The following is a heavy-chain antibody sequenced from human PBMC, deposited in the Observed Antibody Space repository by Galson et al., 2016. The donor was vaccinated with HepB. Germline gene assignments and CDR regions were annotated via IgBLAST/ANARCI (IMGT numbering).Heavy chain of an antibody. J-gene: IGHJ6*02. CDR3: ARNLIAVPRQFYYHGMDV. Sequence: SLRLSCAASGFNFSWYWMSWVRQAPGKGPEWLANIKQDGGNKYYVDSVKGRFTMSRDNAQNSLFLQMNSLRAEDTAVYYCARNLIAVPRQFYYHGMDVWGQGTTVTVSS. D-gene: IGHD6-19*01. CDR1: GFNFSWYW. V-gene: IGHV3-7*03. CDR2: IKQDGGNK.